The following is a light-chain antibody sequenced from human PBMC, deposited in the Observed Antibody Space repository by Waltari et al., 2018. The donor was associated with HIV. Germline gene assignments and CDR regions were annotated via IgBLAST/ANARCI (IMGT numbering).Light chain of an antibody. CDR3: QQYGSSRWT. CDR1: QSVSSSY. J-gene: IGKJ1*01. Sequence: EIVLTQSPGTLSLSPGERATLSCRASQSVSSSYLAWYQQKPGQAPRLLIYGASSRATGIPDRFSGSGSGTDFTVTISRLEPEDFAVYYCQQYGSSRWTFGQGTKVEIK. CDR2: GAS. V-gene: IGKV3-20*01.